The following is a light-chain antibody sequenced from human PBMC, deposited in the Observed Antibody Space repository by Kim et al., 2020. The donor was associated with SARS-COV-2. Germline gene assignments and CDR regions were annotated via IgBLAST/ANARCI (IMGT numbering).Light chain of an antibody. Sequence: GQSITIFCSRTNNDVGGYNYVSWYQQPPGKAPNLLIYDVKRRPSGVSDRFSGSKSGYRASLTISGLQPEDEADYYCSSYTAASTSVLGTGTKVTVL. CDR2: DVK. CDR3: SSYTAASTSV. V-gene: IGLV2-14*03. J-gene: IGLJ1*01. CDR1: NNDVGGYNY.